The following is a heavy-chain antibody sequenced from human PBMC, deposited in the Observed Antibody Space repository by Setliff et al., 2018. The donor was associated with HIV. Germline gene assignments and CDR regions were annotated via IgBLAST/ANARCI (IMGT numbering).Heavy chain of an antibody. CDR1: GHTFSNYD. V-gene: IGHV1-8*01. CDR2: MNPNSGDT. CDR3: TRVRYGGTYDAFDV. D-gene: IGHD1-26*01. J-gene: IGHJ3*01. Sequence: ASVKVSCKASGHTFSNYDVIWVRRATGQGLEWMGWMNPNSGDTGYAQKFQGRVIMTRDTSISTAYMELSSLTSADTAVYYCTRVRYGGTYDAFDVWGQGTMVTVSS.